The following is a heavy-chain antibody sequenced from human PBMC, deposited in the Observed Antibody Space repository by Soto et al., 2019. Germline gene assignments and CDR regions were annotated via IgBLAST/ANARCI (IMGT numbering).Heavy chain of an antibody. CDR1: GYTFTGYY. J-gene: IGHJ5*02. CDR3: ARALVAGRFDP. CDR2: INPNSGGT. D-gene: IGHD6-19*01. V-gene: IGHV1-2*04. Sequence: GASVKVSCKASGYTFTGYYMHWVRQSPGQGLEWMGWINPNSGGTNYAQKFQGWVTMTRDTSISTAYMELTRLRSDDTAVYYCARALVAGRFDPWGQGTLVTVSS.